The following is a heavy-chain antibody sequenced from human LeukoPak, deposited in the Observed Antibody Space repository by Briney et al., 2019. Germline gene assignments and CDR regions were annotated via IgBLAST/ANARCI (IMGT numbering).Heavy chain of an antibody. D-gene: IGHD3-9*01. V-gene: IGHV3-23*01. CDR2: ISGSGGST. J-gene: IGHJ4*02. CDR1: GLILSSYV. CDR3: AKDKKTYYDILTGQYFDY. Sequence: SGGSLRLSCAASGLILSSYVMSWVRQAPGKGLEWVSAISGSGGSTYYADSVKGRFTISRDNSKNTLYLQMNSLRAEDTAVYYCAKDKKTYYDILTGQYFDYWGQGTLVTVSS.